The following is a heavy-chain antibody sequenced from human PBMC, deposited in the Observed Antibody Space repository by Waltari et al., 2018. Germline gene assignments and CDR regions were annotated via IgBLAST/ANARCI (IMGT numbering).Heavy chain of an antibody. CDR2: IIPIFGTA. V-gene: IGHV1-69*13. Sequence: QVQLVQSGAEVKKPGSSVKVSCKASGGTFSSYAISWVRQAPGQGLEWMGGIIPIFGTANDAQKFQGRVTITADESTSTAYMELSSLRSEDTAVYYCAREGLPLSGSSYGMDVWGQGTTVTVSS. J-gene: IGHJ6*02. CDR1: GGTFSSYA. D-gene: IGHD1-1*01. CDR3: AREGLPLSGSSYGMDV.